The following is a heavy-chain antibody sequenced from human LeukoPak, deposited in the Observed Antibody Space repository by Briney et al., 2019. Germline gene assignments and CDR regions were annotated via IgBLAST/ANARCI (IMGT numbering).Heavy chain of an antibody. V-gene: IGHV1-2*02. CDR3: ARDGYGDAGY. CDR2: INPYNGGT. D-gene: IGHD4-17*01. Sequence: ASVKVSCKASGYTFTAYYLHWVRQAPGQGLEWMGWINPYNGGTNYALKFQGRVTMTTDTSITTVYVELSRLRSDDTAVYYCARDGYGDAGYWGRGTLVTVSS. J-gene: IGHJ4*02. CDR1: GYTFTAYY.